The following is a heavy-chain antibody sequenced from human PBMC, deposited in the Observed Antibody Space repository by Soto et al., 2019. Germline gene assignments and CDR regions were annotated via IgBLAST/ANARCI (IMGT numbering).Heavy chain of an antibody. CDR2: IYYSGST. V-gene: IGHV4-59*01. D-gene: IGHD3-22*01. CDR1: GGSISSYY. CDR3: ARAPTPTYYYDSSGYPHFDY. J-gene: IGHJ4*02. Sequence: SETLSLTCTVSGGSISSYYWSWIRQPPGKGLEWIGYIYYSGSTNYNPSLKSRVTISVDTSKNQFSLKLSSVTAADTAVYYCARAPTPTYYYDSSGYPHFDYWGQGTLVTVS.